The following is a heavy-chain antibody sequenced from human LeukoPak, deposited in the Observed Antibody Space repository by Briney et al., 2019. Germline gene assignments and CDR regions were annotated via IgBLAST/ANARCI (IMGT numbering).Heavy chain of an antibody. CDR1: GGSFSGYY. CDR2: INHSGST. Sequence: SETLSLTCAVYGGSFSGYYWSWIRQPPGKGLEWIGEINHSGSTNYSPSLKSRVTISVDTSKNQFSLKLSSVTAADTAVYYCARGGEYGTVTTLDYWGQGTLVTVSS. D-gene: IGHD4-17*01. CDR3: ARGGEYGTVTTLDY. J-gene: IGHJ4*02. V-gene: IGHV4-34*01.